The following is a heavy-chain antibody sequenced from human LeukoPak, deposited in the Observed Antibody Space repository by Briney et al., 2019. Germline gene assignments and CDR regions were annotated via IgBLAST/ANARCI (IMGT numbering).Heavy chain of an antibody. CDR2: INQDGSQK. CDR3: ASHSGYYFYFDY. V-gene: IGHV3-7*01. J-gene: IGHJ4*02. D-gene: IGHD3-22*01. CDR1: GLTFSSYW. Sequence: GGSLRLSCAASGLTFSSYWMSWVRQAPGKGLESVANINQDGSQKYYVDSVKGRFTISRDNAKNSLYLQMNSLRAEDTAVYYCASHSGYYFYFDYWGQGTLVIVSS.